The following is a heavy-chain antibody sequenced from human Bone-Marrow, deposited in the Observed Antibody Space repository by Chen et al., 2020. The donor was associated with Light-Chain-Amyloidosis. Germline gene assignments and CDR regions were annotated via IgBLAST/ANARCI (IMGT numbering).Heavy chain of an antibody. CDR1: GYTCPNYW. V-gene: IGHV5-51*01. CDR2: IYPDDSDA. CDR3: ARRRDGYNFDY. J-gene: IGHJ4*02. D-gene: IGHD5-12*01. Sequence: EVQLEQSGTEVKKPGESLKISCKGSGYTCPNYWIGWVRQMPGKGLEWMGVIYPDDSDARYSPSFEGQVTISADKSITTAYLQWRSLKASDTAMYYCARRRDGYNFDYWGQGTLVTVSS.